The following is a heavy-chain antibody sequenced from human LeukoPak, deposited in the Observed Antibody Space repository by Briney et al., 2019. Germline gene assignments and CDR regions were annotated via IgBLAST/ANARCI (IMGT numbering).Heavy chain of an antibody. CDR3: ARSVNYDFWSGYSSGAFDI. D-gene: IGHD3-3*01. CDR1: GGSISSYY. Sequence: SETLSLTCTVSGGSISSYYWSWIRQPPGKGLEWIGYIYYSGSTNYNPSLKSRVTISVDTSKNQSSLKLSSVTAADTAVYYCARSVNYDFWSGYSSGAFDIWGQGTMVTVSS. J-gene: IGHJ3*02. V-gene: IGHV4-59*01. CDR2: IYYSGST.